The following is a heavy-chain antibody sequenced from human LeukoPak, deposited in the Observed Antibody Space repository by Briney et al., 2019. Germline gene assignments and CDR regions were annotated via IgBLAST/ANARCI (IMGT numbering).Heavy chain of an antibody. CDR3: ARDLGQYCSSTSCSMDV. V-gene: IGHV3-21*05. CDR1: GFTFSSYE. Sequence: GGSLRLSCAASGFTFSSYEMNWVRQAPGKGLEWVSYISSSSSYIYYADSVEGRFTVSRDNAKNSLYLQMNSLRAEDTAVYSCARDLGQYCSSTSCSMDVWGKGTTVTVSS. CDR2: ISSSSSYI. D-gene: IGHD2-2*01. J-gene: IGHJ6*03.